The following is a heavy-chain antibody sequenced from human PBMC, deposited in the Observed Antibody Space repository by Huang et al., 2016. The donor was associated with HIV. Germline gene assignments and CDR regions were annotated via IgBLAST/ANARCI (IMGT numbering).Heavy chain of an antibody. J-gene: IGHJ3*01. Sequence: QVQLVQSGADFKKPGASLKLSCAASGYIFTTYSIHWFRRVPGQSLQWLGWINPVTGRSLFLQSLNGRVSLYRDLSAATVYMQLSGLTADDTATYFCARAARGDGYHGAFDVWGQGTMVTV. CDR1: GYIFTTYS. V-gene: IGHV1-3*01. D-gene: IGHD2-2*03. CDR3: ARAARGDGYHGAFDV. CDR2: INPVTGRS.